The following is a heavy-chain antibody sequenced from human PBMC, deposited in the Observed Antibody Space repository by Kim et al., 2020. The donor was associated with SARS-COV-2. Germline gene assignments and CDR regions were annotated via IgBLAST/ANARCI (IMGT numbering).Heavy chain of an antibody. CDR2: IDPKSDGT. Sequence: ASVKVSCQASGYTFTDYYIQWVRQAPGQGLEGMGWIDPKSDGTTSAQRFQGRVIMTRDTSMSTAYMQLTRLRAYDTAHYFCARWPDDLEMFDHWGQGTLV. D-gene: IGHD1-1*01. V-gene: IGHV1-2*02. CDR1: GYTFTDYY. J-gene: IGHJ4*02. CDR3: ARWPDDLEMFDH.